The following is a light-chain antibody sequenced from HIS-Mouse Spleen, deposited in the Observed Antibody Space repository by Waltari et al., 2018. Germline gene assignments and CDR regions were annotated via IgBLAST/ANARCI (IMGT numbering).Light chain of an antibody. V-gene: IGKV4-1*01. J-gene: IGKJ2*01. Sequence: DIVMTQSPDTLAVSLGERATINCKSSQSVLDTSNHKRYLAWYEQKPGQPPKLRISWASSRESGVPDRFSGSGSETDFTLTISRLKAEDVAVYYCQQYYSTPYTFGQGTKVEI. CDR1: QSVLDTSNHKRY. CDR3: QQYYSTPYT. CDR2: WAS.